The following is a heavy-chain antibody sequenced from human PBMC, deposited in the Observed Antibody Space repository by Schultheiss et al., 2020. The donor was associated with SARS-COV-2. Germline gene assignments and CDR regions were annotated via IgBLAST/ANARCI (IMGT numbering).Heavy chain of an antibody. CDR2: VYYSGST. CDR1: GGSVSSGSYY. Sequence: SETLSLTCTVSGGSVSSGSYYWSWIRQPPGKGLEWIGYVYYSGSTNYNPSLKSRLTMSIDTSKNQFSLKLISVTAADTAVYYCARGSGTTGNDYWGQGTLVTVSS. D-gene: IGHD1-7*01. CDR3: ARGSGTTGNDY. V-gene: IGHV4-61*01. J-gene: IGHJ4*02.